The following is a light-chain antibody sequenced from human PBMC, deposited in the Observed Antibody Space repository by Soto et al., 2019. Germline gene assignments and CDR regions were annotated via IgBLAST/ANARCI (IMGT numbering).Light chain of an antibody. CDR3: SSYSSITTLV. CDR2: EVS. CDR1: SSDVGGYNY. J-gene: IGLJ3*02. Sequence: QSALTQPASVSGSPGQSITISCTGTSSDVGGYNYVSWYQQHPGKAPRLMISEVSNRPSGVSNRFSASKSGNTASLTISGLQAEDEADYYCSSYSSITTLVFGGGTKLTVL. V-gene: IGLV2-14*01.